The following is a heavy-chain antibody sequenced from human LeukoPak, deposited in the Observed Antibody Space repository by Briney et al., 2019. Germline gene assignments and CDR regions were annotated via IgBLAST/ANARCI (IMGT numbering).Heavy chain of an antibody. V-gene: IGHV4-39*01. D-gene: IGHD4-11*01. CDR1: GGSISSSSYQ. Sequence: SETLSLTCTVSGGSISSSSYQWGWLRQPPGRGLEWIGNIYFGGNTYYIPSLRYRVTVSVDTSRNQFSLQLTSVTAADTAVYYCARLRRTTVTTYSYHHYMDVWGKGTTVTVSS. CDR2: IYFGGNT. J-gene: IGHJ6*03. CDR3: ARLRRTTVTTYSYHHYMDV.